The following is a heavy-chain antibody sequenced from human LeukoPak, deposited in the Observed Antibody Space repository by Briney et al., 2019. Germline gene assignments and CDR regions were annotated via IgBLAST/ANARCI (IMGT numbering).Heavy chain of an antibody. CDR2: IAYDGSVK. CDR1: GFTFRRFA. V-gene: IGHV3-30*09. J-gene: IGHJ4*02. Sequence: PGGSLRLSCAASGFTFRRFAMHWVRQAPGKGLEWVAVIAYDGSVKHYRDSVRGRFAISRDNSKNTLYLQLSNLRPDDTAIFYCVRDEEEMATDYVFDYWGRGTLVTVSS. CDR3: VRDEEEMATDYVFDY. D-gene: IGHD5-24*01.